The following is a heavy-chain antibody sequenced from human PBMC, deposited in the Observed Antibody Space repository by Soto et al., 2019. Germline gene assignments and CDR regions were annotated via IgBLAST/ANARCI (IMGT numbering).Heavy chain of an antibody. J-gene: IGHJ6*02. D-gene: IGHD2-15*01. CDR1: GFSFSGYA. V-gene: IGHV3-30-3*01. Sequence: QVQLVESGGGVVQPGRSLRLSCAASGFSFSGYAMHWVRQAPAKGLEWVAFISHDETNRLYADSVKGRFSISRDNSKNMLYLQMNSLRPEDTAVYYCPRVGLSNRWTEALDVWGHGTTVTVPS. CDR3: PRVGLSNRWTEALDV. CDR2: ISHDETNR.